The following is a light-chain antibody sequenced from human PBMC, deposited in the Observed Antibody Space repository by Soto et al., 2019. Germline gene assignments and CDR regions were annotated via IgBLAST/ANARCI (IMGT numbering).Light chain of an antibody. J-gene: IGKJ1*01. Sequence: AIQMTQSPSSLSAAVGDRVTITCRASQDIRNDLGWYQQKPGKAPKLLIYAASSLQTGVPSRFSGSGSGTDFTLTISSLQPEDFATYYCLQDYRHPPWTFGQGTKVEIK. V-gene: IGKV1-6*01. CDR1: QDIRND. CDR3: LQDYRHPPWT. CDR2: AAS.